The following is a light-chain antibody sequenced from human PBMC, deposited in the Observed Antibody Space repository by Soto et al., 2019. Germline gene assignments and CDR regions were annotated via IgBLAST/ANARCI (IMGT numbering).Light chain of an antibody. CDR2: GAY. Sequence: VMTQSPATLSVSPGERATLSCRASQSVSSNLAWYQQKPGQAHRLLIYGAYTRATGIPDRFSGSGSGTDFTLTIRRLEPEDFAVYYCKQYGSSPWTFGQGTKVDIK. CDR1: QSVSSN. CDR3: KQYGSSPWT. J-gene: IGKJ1*01. V-gene: IGKV3-20*01.